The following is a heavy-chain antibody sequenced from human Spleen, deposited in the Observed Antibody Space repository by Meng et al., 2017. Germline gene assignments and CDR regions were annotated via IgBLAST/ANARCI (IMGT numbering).Heavy chain of an antibody. D-gene: IGHD5-18*01. V-gene: IGHV3-23*01. CDR3: AKTRLRDTPYGAFDI. J-gene: IGHJ3*02. CDR2: ITASGDRR. Sequence: GGSLRLSCAASGFTFSSYAMSWVRQAPGKGLEFVSTITASGDRRYYADSVKGRFTISRDNSKNTLYLQMNSLGAEDTAVYYCAKTRLRDTPYGAFDIWGQGTMVTVSS. CDR1: GFTFSSYA.